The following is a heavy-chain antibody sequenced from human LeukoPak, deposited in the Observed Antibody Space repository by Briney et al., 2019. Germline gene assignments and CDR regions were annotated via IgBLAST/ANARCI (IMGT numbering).Heavy chain of an antibody. D-gene: IGHD1-26*01. J-gene: IGHJ5*02. V-gene: IGHV3-73*01. CDR2: IGKKDKGYATAT. CDR1: GFTFSGSA. Sequence: PAGSLRLSCAASGFTFSGSAIHWVRQSSGKGLEWVGQIGKKDKGYATATAYAASVKGRFTISRDDSINTAYLQMKSLKTEDTALYYCTRDSGTYNWFDPWGQGTLVTVSS. CDR3: TRDSGTYNWFDP.